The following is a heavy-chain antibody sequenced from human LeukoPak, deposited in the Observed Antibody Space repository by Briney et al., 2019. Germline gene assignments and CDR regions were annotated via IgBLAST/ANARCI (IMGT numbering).Heavy chain of an antibody. D-gene: IGHD4-17*01. CDR2: ISYDGSNE. Sequence: GRSLRLSCAASGFTFSSYVMHWVRQAPGKGLEWVAIISYDGSNEYYADSVKGRFTISRDNSKNTLYLQMNSLRAADTAVYYCAKMTTVTTDYWGQGTLVTVSS. J-gene: IGHJ4*02. V-gene: IGHV3-30*04. CDR3: AKMTTVTTDY. CDR1: GFTFSSYV.